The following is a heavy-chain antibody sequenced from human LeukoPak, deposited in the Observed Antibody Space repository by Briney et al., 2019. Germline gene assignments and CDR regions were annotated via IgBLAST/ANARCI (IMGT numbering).Heavy chain of an antibody. J-gene: IGHJ4*02. V-gene: IGHV3-30-3*01. D-gene: IGHD3-10*01. Sequence: PGRSLRLSCAASGFTFSSYAMHWVRQAPGKGLEWVAVISYDGSNKYYADSVKGRFTISRDNSKNTLYLQMNSLRAEDTAVYYCARDGGLWFGPFRGAGYWGQGTLVTVSS. CDR2: ISYDGSNK. CDR1: GFTFSSYA. CDR3: ARDGGLWFGPFRGAGY.